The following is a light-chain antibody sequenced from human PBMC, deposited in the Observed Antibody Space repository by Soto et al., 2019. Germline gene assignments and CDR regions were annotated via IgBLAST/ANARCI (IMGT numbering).Light chain of an antibody. CDR1: SSDVGGYSY. CDR2: DVT. Sequence: QSALTQPHSVSGSPGQSVTISCTGTSSDVGGYSYVSWYQQHPGKATELIIYDVTERPSGVPDSFSGSKSGNTASLTISGLQAEDEADYYCCSYTGSYSYVFGIGTKVTVL. CDR3: CSYTGSYSYV. V-gene: IGLV2-11*01. J-gene: IGLJ1*01.